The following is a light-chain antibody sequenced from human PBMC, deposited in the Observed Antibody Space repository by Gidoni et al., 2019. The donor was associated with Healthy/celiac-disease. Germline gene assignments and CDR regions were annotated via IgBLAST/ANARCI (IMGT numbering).Light chain of an antibody. J-gene: IGKJ3*01. Sequence: IQMTQSPSTLSASVGDRVTITCRASQSISSWLAWYQQKPGKAPKLLIYKASSLESGVPSRFSGSGSGTEFTLTISSLQPYDFATYYCQQYNSYLFTFGPGTKVDIK. CDR3: QQYNSYLFT. CDR1: QSISSW. CDR2: KAS. V-gene: IGKV1-5*03.